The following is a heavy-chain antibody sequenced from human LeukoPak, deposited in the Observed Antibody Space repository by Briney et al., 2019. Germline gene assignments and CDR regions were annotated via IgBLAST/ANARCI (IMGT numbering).Heavy chain of an antibody. CDR3: ARHHEPPTYYTDY. J-gene: IGHJ4*02. Sequence: KYGESLKISCQASGYRFTTDWIGWVRQVPGKGLEWMGMIYPGDSDTRYSPSFQGQVTISADTSINTAFLQWSSLKASETAMYFCARHHEPPTYYTDYWGQGTLVTVSS. CDR2: IYPGDSDT. V-gene: IGHV5-51*01. CDR1: GYRFTTDW.